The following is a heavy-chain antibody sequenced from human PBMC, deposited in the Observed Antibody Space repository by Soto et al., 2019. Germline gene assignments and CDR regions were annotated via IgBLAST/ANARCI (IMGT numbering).Heavy chain of an antibody. CDR1: GGSISSGGYY. CDR3: ARVGAAGTGSYFDY. CDR2: IYYSGST. D-gene: IGHD6-13*01. J-gene: IGHJ4*02. V-gene: IGHV4-31*03. Sequence: SETLSLTCTVSGGSISSGGYYWSWIRQHPGTGLEWIGSIYYSGSTYYNPSLKSRVTISVDTSKNQFSLKLSSVTAADTAVYYCARVGAAGTGSYFDYWGQGTLVTVSS.